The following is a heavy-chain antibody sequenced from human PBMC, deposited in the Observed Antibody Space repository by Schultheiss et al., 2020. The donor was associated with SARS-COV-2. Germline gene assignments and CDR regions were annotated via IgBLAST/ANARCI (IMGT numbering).Heavy chain of an antibody. V-gene: IGHV3-66*01. CDR2: IYSGGST. J-gene: IGHJ4*02. D-gene: IGHD4-17*01. CDR1: GFTVSSNY. CDR3: ARISPNYGDYGLDY. Sequence: GGSLRLSCAASGFTVSSNYMSWVRQAPGKGLEWVSVIYSGGSTYYADSVKGRFTISRDNSKNTLYLQMNSLRAEDTAVYYCARISPNYGDYGLDYWGQGTLVTVSS.